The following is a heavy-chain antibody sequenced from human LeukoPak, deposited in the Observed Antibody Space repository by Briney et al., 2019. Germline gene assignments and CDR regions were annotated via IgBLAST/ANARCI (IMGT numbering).Heavy chain of an antibody. J-gene: IGHJ5*02. D-gene: IGHD1-26*01. Sequence: SETLSLTCTVSGASISSYYWSWIRQSPGKGLEWIGYIFPSGSTKYNPSLKSRVTISLDMSSNQFSLNLRSVTDADTAIYYCATETRGRTWEWFDPLGQGILVTVSS. CDR1: GASISSYY. CDR3: ATETRGRTWEWFDP. CDR2: IFPSGST. V-gene: IGHV4-4*08.